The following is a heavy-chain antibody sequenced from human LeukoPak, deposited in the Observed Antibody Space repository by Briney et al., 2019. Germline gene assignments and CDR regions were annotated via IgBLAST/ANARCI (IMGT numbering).Heavy chain of an antibody. CDR3: ARVTYGSGTYGAFDY. CDR2: ISYDESKK. D-gene: IGHD3-10*01. CDR1: GFTFSSYG. V-gene: IGHV3-30*03. Sequence: GGSLRLSCAASGFTFSSYGMHWVRQAPGKGLEWVAVISYDESKKYYADSVKGRFTISRDNSKNTLYLQMNSLRAEDTAVYYCARVTYGSGTYGAFDYWGQGTLVTVSS. J-gene: IGHJ4*02.